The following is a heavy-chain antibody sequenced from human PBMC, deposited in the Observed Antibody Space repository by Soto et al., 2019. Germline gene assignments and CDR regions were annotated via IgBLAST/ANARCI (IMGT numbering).Heavy chain of an antibody. V-gene: IGHV3-64*01. D-gene: IGHD2-21*01. CDR1: GFTFSSYA. CDR2: ITSSGGNT. CDR3: ARRIPFGYGMDV. Sequence: AGGSLRLSCAASGFTFSSYAMHWVRQAPGKGLEYVSAITSSGGNTDYASSVKGRFTISRDNSKNTLYLQMGSLRAEDMAVYYCARRIPFGYGMDVWGQGTTVTVSS. J-gene: IGHJ6*02.